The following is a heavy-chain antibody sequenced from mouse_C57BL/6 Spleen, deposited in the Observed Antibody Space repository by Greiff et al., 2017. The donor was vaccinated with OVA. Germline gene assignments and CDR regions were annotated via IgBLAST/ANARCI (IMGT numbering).Heavy chain of an antibody. Sequence: VQLKESGPELVKPGASVKIPCKASGYTFTDYNMDWVKQSHGKSLEWIGDINPNNGGTIYNQKFKGKATLTVDKSSSTAYMELRSLTSEDTAVYYCARGSYGSSYAWFAYWGQGTLVTVSA. D-gene: IGHD1-1*01. CDR3: ARGSYGSSYAWFAY. CDR1: GYTFTDYN. V-gene: IGHV1-18*01. CDR2: INPNNGGT. J-gene: IGHJ3*01.